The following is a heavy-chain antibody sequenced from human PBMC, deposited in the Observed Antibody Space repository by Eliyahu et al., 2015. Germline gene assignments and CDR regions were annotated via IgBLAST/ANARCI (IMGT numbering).Heavy chain of an antibody. J-gene: IGHJ6*02. V-gene: IGHV1-69*06. CDR1: XGGFRAYA. CDR2: IIPFLGTT. CDR3: ARVVKGERQLIWPYYDYYAMDV. Sequence: XVQLVQSGAEVRKPGSSVKVSCXASXGGFRAYAISWVRQAPGQGLEWMGGIIPFLGTTNFAHKFKGRVTFTADKSTNTAYMELSSLTSEDTAIYYCARVVKGERQLIWPYYDYYAMDVWGQGTTVTVAS. D-gene: IGHD2-2*01.